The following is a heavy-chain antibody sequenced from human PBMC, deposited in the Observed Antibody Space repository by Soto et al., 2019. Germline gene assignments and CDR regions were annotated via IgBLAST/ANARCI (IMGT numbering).Heavy chain of an antibody. CDR3: ARRVYCSGTSCYVGHWFDP. Sequence: VQLVESGGGLVKPGGSLRLSCAVSGFTFSDHYMSWIRQAPGKGLEWISYISSSGRTISYADSVKGRFTISRDNAKNSLYLQMNSLGAEDTAVYYCARRVYCSGTSCYVGHWFDPWGQGTLVTVSS. CDR1: GFTFSDHY. V-gene: IGHV3-11*01. CDR2: ISSSGRTI. D-gene: IGHD2-2*01. J-gene: IGHJ5*02.